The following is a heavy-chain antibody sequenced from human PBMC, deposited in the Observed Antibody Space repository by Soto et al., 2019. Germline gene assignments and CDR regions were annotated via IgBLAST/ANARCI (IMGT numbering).Heavy chain of an antibody. CDR2: INPNSGGT. V-gene: IGHV1-2*04. Sequence: ASVKVCFRASGDTFTGNYMHWVRHAPGQGLEWMGWINPNSGGTNYAQKFQGWVTMTRDTSISTAYMELSRLRSDDTAVYYCARELHNWNYLDYWGQGTLVTVSS. J-gene: IGHJ4*02. CDR3: ARELHNWNYLDY. D-gene: IGHD1-20*01. CDR1: GDTFTGNY.